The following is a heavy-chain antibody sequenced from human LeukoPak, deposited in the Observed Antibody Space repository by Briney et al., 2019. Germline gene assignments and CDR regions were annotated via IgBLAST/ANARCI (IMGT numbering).Heavy chain of an antibody. D-gene: IGHD3-10*01. CDR1: GYSISSGYW. CDR2: IPYSGST. V-gene: IGHV4-28*01. CDR3: ARKSGSGYSFDY. Sequence: SDTLSLTCAVSGYSISSGYWWGWIRQPPGKGLEWIGYIPYSGSTYYNPSLKSRVTMSVDTSKNQFSLKLSSVTAVDTAMYYCARKSGSGYSFDYWGQGTLVTVSS. J-gene: IGHJ4*02.